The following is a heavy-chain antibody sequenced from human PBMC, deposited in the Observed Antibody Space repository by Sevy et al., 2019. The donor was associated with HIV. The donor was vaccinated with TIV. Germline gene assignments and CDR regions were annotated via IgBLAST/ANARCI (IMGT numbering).Heavy chain of an antibody. CDR3: ARDAGYSTGWYPGY. Sequence: GESLRLSCAASGFTFSTHAMHWVRQAPGKGLEWVALISYDGSTEYYADSVKGRFTISRDISKNTLYLQMNSLRIEDTAVYFCARDAGYSTGWYPGYWGQGTLVTVSS. J-gene: IGHJ4*02. D-gene: IGHD6-19*01. CDR2: ISYDGSTE. V-gene: IGHV3-30-3*01. CDR1: GFTFSTHA.